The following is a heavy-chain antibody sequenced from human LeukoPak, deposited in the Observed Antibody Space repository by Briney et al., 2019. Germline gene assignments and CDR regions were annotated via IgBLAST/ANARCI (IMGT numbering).Heavy chain of an antibody. J-gene: IGHJ5*02. CDR1: GYTFTGYY. CDR2: VNPNSGGT. D-gene: IGHD5-18*01. CDR3: ARDIVMVTYWFDP. Sequence: ASVKVSCKASGYTFTGYYMHWVRQAPGQGLEWMGWVNPNSGGTNYAQKFQGRVTMTRDTSISTAYMELSRLRSDDTAVYYCARDIVMVTYWFDPWGQGTLVTVSS. V-gene: IGHV1-2*02.